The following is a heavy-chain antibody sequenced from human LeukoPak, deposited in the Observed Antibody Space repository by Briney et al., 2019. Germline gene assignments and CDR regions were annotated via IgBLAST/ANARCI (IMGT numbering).Heavy chain of an antibody. CDR2: INPNCGGT. D-gene: IGHD7-27*01. CDR1: GYTFTGYY. CDR3: AREGTNWGFDY. V-gene: IGHV1-2*02. J-gene: IGHJ4*02. Sequence: ASVKVSCKAFGYTFTGYYMPWVRQAPGQGLGWMGWINPNCGGTNYAQKFQGRVTMTRDTSISTAYMELSRLRSDDPPVYYCAREGTNWGFDYWGQGTLVTVSS.